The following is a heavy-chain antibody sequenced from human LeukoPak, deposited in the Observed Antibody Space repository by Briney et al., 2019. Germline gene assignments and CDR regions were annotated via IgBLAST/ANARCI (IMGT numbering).Heavy chain of an antibody. CDR2: INPNSGGT. D-gene: IGHD5-12*01. V-gene: IGHV1-2*02. Sequence: ASVKVSCKASGYTFTGYYMHWVRQAPGQGLEWMGWINPNSGGTNYAQKFQSRVTMTRDTSISTAYMELSRLRSDDTAVYYCARGVSGYDSVSPGNWLDPWGQGTLVTVSS. CDR3: ARGVSGYDSVSPGNWLDP. CDR1: GYTFTGYY. J-gene: IGHJ5*02.